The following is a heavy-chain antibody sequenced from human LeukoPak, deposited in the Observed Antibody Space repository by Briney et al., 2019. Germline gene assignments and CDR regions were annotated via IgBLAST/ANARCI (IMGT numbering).Heavy chain of an antibody. J-gene: IGHJ6*02. Sequence: GESLKISCKGSGYSFTSYWIGWVRQMPGKGLEWMGIIYPGDSDTRYSPSFQGQVTISADKSISTAYLQWSSLKASDTAMYYCASGLAAAGRCYYYGMDVWGQGTTVTVSS. CDR1: GYSFTSYW. CDR2: IYPGDSDT. CDR3: ASGLAAAGRCYYYGMDV. D-gene: IGHD6-13*01. V-gene: IGHV5-51*01.